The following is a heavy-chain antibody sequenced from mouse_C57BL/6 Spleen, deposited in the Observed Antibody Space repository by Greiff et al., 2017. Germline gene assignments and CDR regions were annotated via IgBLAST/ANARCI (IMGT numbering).Heavy chain of an antibody. D-gene: IGHD1-1*01. Sequence: QVQLQQSGPELVKPGASVKISCKASGYSFTSYYINWVKPRPGQGLEWIGWIYPGSGNTKYNEKFKGKATLTADTSSSTAYMQLSSLTSEDSAVYYCARDYGSSYCAMDYWGQGTSVTVSS. J-gene: IGHJ4*01. CDR3: ARDYGSSYCAMDY. V-gene: IGHV1-66*01. CDR1: GYSFTSYY. CDR2: IYPGSGNT.